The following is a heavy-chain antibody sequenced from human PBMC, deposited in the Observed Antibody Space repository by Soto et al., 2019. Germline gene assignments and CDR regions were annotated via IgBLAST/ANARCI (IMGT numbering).Heavy chain of an antibody. D-gene: IGHD5-18*01. CDR1: GGSINPYY. CDR2: IYYSGST. V-gene: IGHV4-59*08. J-gene: IGHJ4*02. CDR3: ARADTAMAPPGS. Sequence: SETLSLTCTVSGGSINPYYWSWIRQPPGKGLEWIGYIYYSGSTNYSPSLKSRVTMSLDTSKNQISLKLKSLTAADTAVYYCARADTAMAPPGSGGQGILVTVSS.